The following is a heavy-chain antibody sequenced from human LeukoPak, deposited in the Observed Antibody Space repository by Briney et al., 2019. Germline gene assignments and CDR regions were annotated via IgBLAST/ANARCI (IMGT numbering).Heavy chain of an antibody. CDR1: GGSISSYY. J-gene: IGHJ4*02. CDR3: ARRAGYSYHDY. D-gene: IGHD5-18*01. V-gene: IGHV4-59*08. Sequence: SETLSLTCTVSGGSISSYYWGWIRQPPGKGLEWIGYIYYSGNTNYNPSLKSRVTISVDTSKNQFSLKLTSVTAADTAVYYCARRAGYSYHDYWGQGTLVTVSS. CDR2: IYYSGNT.